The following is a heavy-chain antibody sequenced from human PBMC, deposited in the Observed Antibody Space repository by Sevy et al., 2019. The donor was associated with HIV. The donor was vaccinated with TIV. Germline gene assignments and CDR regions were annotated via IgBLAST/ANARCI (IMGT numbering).Heavy chain of an antibody. CDR2: IRSKASSYAT. V-gene: IGHV3-73*01. Sequence: GGSLRLSCAASGFTFGGSAMHWVRQASGKGLEWIGRIRSKASSYATVYAASVKGRFTISRDDSKNTAYLQMNSLKIEDTAVYYCVSLLYYYEEYDATDVWGQGTTVTVSS. J-gene: IGHJ6*01. CDR1: GFTFGGSA. D-gene: IGHD3-22*01. CDR3: VSLLYYYEEYDATDV.